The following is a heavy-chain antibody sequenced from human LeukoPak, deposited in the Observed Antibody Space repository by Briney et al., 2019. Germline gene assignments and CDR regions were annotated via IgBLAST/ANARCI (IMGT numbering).Heavy chain of an antibody. D-gene: IGHD3-22*01. V-gene: IGHV4-39*07. CDR1: GDSISSSTYY. J-gene: IGHJ4*02. CDR2: IYYSGTT. Sequence: SETLSLTCTVSGDSISSSTYYWGWIRQPPGKGLEWIGSIYYSGTTYYNPSLKSRLTISVNTSKNQFSLKLTSVTAADTAVYYCARGGYYRGGDYWGQGTPVTVSS. CDR3: ARGGYYRGGDY.